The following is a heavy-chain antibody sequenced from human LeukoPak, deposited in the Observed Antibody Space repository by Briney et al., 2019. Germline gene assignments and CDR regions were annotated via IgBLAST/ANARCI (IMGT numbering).Heavy chain of an antibody. J-gene: IGHJ4*02. CDR2: INSDGSAT. Sequence: VRQAPGKXLVWVSRINSDGSATAYADSVKGRFTISRDNAENTLYLQMNSLRAEDTAVYYCARGTAGYHSSYFDYWGQGTLVTVSS. V-gene: IGHV3-74*01. CDR3: ARGTAGYHSSYFDY. D-gene: IGHD3-16*02.